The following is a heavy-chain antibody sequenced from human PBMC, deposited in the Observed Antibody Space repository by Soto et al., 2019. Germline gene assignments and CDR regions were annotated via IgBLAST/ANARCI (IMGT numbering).Heavy chain of an antibody. CDR1: CGSFRGYY. V-gene: IGHV4-34*01. D-gene: IGHD4-17*01. CDR3: ARETYGDYVGYFDP. Sequence: SETLSLTCAVYCGSFRGYYWSWIRQPPGKGLEWIGEINHSGSTNYNPSLKSRVTMSVDTSKNQFSLKLSSVTAADTAVYYCARETYGDYVGYFDPWGQGIQVTVSS. CDR2: INHSGST. J-gene: IGHJ5*02.